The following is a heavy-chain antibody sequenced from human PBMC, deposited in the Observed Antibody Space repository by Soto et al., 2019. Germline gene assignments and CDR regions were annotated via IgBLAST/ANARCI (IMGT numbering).Heavy chain of an antibody. CDR1: GFTFSSYW. CDR2: IKQDGSEK. D-gene: IGHD4-17*01. Sequence: GGSLRLSSAASGFTFSSYWMSWVRQAPGKGLEWVANIKQDGSEKYYVDSVKGRFTISRDNAKNSLYLQMDSLRAEDTAVYFCARNVPVTALGYWGQGSLVTVSS. J-gene: IGHJ4*02. V-gene: IGHV3-7*02. CDR3: ARNVPVTALGY.